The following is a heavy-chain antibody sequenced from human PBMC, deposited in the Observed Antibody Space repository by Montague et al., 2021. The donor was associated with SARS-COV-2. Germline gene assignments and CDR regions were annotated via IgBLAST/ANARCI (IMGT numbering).Heavy chain of an antibody. CDR3: TREGYQVLWSDYYYYGMDV. Sequence: SETLSLTCAVYGGSFSGYYWGWIRQPPGKSLEWIGEINHSGSTNYNPSLKSRVTISVDTSKNQFSLKLSSVTAADTAVYYCTREGYQVLWSDYYYYGMDVWGQGTTVAVSS. CDR2: INHSGST. J-gene: IGHJ6*02. CDR1: GGSFSGYY. V-gene: IGHV4-34*01. D-gene: IGHD2-2*01.